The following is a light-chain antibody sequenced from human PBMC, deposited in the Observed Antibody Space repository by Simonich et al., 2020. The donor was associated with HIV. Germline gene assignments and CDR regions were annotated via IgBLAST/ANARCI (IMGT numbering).Light chain of an antibody. CDR2: EDN. CDR3: QSYDSSNHVV. CDR1: SGSIASNY. V-gene: IGLV6-57*03. Sequence: FMLTQPLSVSESPGKTVTISCTRSSGSIASNYVQWYQQRPGSAPTTVIYEDNQSPSGVPERFSGSIDSSSNSASLTISGLKTEDEADYYCQSYDSSNHVVFGGGAKLTVL. J-gene: IGLJ2*01.